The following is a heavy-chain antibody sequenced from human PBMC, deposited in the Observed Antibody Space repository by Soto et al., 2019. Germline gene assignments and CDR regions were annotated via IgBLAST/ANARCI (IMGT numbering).Heavy chain of an antibody. CDR1: GGSISSSSYY. Sequence: SETLSLTCTVSGGSISSSSYYWGWIRQPPGKGLEWIGSIYYSGSTYYNPSLKSRVTISVDTSKNQFSLKLSSVTAADTAVYYCARLNYGDYGLFDYWGQGTLVTVSS. J-gene: IGHJ4*02. V-gene: IGHV4-39*01. D-gene: IGHD4-17*01. CDR2: IYYSGST. CDR3: ARLNYGDYGLFDY.